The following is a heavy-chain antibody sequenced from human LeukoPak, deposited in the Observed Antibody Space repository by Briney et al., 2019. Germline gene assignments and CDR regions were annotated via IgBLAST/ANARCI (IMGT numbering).Heavy chain of an antibody. J-gene: IGHJ3*02. V-gene: IGHV5-51*01. CDR3: GRIPAAGSLKGSFDI. Sequence: GESLKISCKGSGYSFTSYWIGWVRQVPGKGLEWMVIIYPGDSDTTYSPSFQGQVTISADKSISTAYLQWSSLKASDSAMYYCGRIPAAGSLKGSFDIWGQGTMVTVSS. CDR2: IYPGDSDT. CDR1: GYSFTSYW. D-gene: IGHD6-13*01.